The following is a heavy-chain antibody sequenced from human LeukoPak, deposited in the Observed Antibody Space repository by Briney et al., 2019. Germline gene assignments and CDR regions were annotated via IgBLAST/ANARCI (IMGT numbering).Heavy chain of an antibody. CDR2: ISGSGGST. CDR1: GFTFSNYA. D-gene: IGHD3-10*01. Sequence: PGESLRLTCATSGFTFSNYAMSWVRQAPGKGLEWASVISGSGGSTYYADSVKGRFTISRDNSKNTLYLQMNSLRAEDTAVYYCAKDSNYYGSGTYSKGPVDYWGQGTLVTVSS. J-gene: IGHJ4*02. CDR3: AKDSNYYGSGTYSKGPVDY. V-gene: IGHV3-23*01.